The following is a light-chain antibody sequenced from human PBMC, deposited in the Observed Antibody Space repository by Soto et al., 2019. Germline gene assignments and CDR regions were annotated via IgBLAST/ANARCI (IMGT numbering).Light chain of an antibody. CDR1: SSDVGSYNL. CDR2: EGS. Sequence: QSALTQPASVSGSPGQSITISCTGTSSDVGSYNLVSWYQQHPGKAPKLIIYEGSKRPSGVSDRFSGYKSGNTASLTISGLQAEDEADYYCFSYAGSSTHVVFGGGTKVTVL. V-gene: IGLV2-23*01. J-gene: IGLJ3*02. CDR3: FSYAGSSTHVV.